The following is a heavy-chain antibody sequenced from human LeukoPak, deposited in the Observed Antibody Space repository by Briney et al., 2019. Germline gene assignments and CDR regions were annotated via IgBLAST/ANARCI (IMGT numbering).Heavy chain of an antibody. CDR3: ARDDALLGGTFFDL. Sequence: SETLSLTCAVYGGSFSGYYWSWIRQPPGKGLEWIGEISHSESTMYTTSLKNRVTISFDTSKNQFSLNLRSVTAADTAVYYCARDDALLGGTFFDLWGQGTLVTVSS. CDR1: GGSFSGYY. J-gene: IGHJ4*02. D-gene: IGHD3-16*01. CDR2: ISHSEST. V-gene: IGHV4-34*01.